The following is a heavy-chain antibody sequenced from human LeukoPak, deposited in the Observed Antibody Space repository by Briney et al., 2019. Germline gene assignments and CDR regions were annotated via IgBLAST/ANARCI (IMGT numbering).Heavy chain of an antibody. CDR3: AKDISPGYSSGWYYFDY. CDR2: ISWNSGSI. Sequence: SLRLSCAAAGFTFDDYAMHWVRQAPGEGLEWVSGISWNSGSIGYADSVKGRFTISRDNAKNSLYLQMNSLRAEDTALYYRAKDISPGYSSGWYYFDYWGQGTLVTVSS. D-gene: IGHD6-19*01. J-gene: IGHJ4*02. V-gene: IGHV3-9*01. CDR1: GFTFDDYA.